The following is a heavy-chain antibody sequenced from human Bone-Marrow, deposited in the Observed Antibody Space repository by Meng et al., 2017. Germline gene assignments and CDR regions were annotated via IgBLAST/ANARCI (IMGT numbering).Heavy chain of an antibody. D-gene: IGHD4-23*01. J-gene: IGHJ3*02. Sequence: SETLSLTCTVSGGSISSSSYYWGWIRQPPGKGLEWIGSIYYSGSTYYNPSLKSRVTISVDTSKNQFSLKLSSVTAADTAVYYCATAIATTVVTPVGAFDIWGQGTMVTVSS. CDR2: IYYSGST. CDR3: ATAIATTVVTPVGAFDI. V-gene: IGHV4-39*07. CDR1: GGSISSSSYY.